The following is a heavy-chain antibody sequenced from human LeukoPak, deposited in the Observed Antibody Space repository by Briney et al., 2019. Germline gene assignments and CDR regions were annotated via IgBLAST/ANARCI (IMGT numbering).Heavy chain of an antibody. CDR2: IYYSGST. CDR3: ARDSPLVPLDY. J-gene: IGHJ4*02. V-gene: IGHV4-39*07. Sequence: SEPLSLTCTVSGGSISSSSYYWGWIRQPPGKGLEWIGSIYYSGSTYYNPSLKSRVTISVDTSKNQFSLKLSSVTAADTAVYYCARDSPLVPLDYWGQGTLVTVSS. CDR1: GGSISSSSYY. D-gene: IGHD6-13*01.